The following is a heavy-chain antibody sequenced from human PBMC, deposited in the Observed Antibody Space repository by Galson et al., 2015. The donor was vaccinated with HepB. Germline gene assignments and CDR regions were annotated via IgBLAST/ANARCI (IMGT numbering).Heavy chain of an antibody. V-gene: IGHV3-23*01. CDR3: ARDPKKVTIFGVAIMGFQH. D-gene: IGHD3-3*01. CDR1: GFTFSSYA. Sequence: SLRLSCAASGFTFSSYAMSWVRQAPGKGLEWVSAISGSGGSTYYADSVKGRFTISRDNSRNTLYLQMNSLRAEDTAVYYCARDPKKVTIFGVAIMGFQHWGQGTLVTVSS. J-gene: IGHJ1*01. CDR2: ISGSGGST.